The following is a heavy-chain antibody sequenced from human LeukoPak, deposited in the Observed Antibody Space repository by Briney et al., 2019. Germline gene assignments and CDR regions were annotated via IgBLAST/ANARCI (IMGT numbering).Heavy chain of an antibody. CDR1: GFTFDDYA. V-gene: IGHV3-9*01. Sequence: GGSLRLSCVASGFTFDDYAMHWVRQAPGKGLEWVSGISWNSGSIGYADSVKGRFTISRDNAKNSLYLQMNSLRAEDTALYYCAKDLINYYDSSGYHIGFDYWGQGTLVTVSS. J-gene: IGHJ4*02. D-gene: IGHD3-22*01. CDR2: ISWNSGSI. CDR3: AKDLINYYDSSGYHIGFDY.